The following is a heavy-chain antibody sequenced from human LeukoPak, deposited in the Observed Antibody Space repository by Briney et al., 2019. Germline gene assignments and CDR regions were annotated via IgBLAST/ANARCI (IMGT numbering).Heavy chain of an antibody. CDR3: ARVLGYYDSSDYYQYYFDY. J-gene: IGHJ4*02. Sequence: SETLSLTCTVSGGSISSSSYYWGWIRQPPGKGLEWIGSIYYSGSTYYNPSLKSRVTISVDTSKNQFSLKLSSVTAADTAVYYCARVLGYYDSSDYYQYYFDYWGQGTLVTVSS. V-gene: IGHV4-39*07. D-gene: IGHD3-22*01. CDR2: IYYSGST. CDR1: GGSISSSSYY.